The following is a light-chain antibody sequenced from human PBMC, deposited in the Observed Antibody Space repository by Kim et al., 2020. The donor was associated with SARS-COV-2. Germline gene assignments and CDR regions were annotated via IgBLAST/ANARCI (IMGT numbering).Light chain of an antibody. J-gene: IGKJ2*01. CDR2: AAS. V-gene: IGKV1-27*01. CDR3: QKYDNAPYA. CDR1: QGIWKY. Sequence: DIQMTQSPSSLSASVGERVTITCRASQGIWKYLAWYQQRPGKVPKLLIHAASTLQSGVPSRFSGSGSGTHFTLTISSLQPEDVATYYCQKYDNAPYAFDQGTRLEI.